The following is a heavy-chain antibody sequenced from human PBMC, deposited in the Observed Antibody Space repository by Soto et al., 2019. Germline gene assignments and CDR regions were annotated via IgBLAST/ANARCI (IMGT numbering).Heavy chain of an antibody. CDR1: GYTFTGYY. J-gene: IGHJ6*02. D-gene: IGHD6-13*01. CDR2: IDPKSGDT. Sequence: ASVKVSCKTSGYTFTGYYMHWVRQAPGQGLEWMGWIDPKSGDTDYAQKFQGWVTMTRDTSMSTVYMEVSRLRSDDTAVYYCARAGPRSAAAGIIYYYYAMGVWGQGTTVTVSS. V-gene: IGHV1-2*04. CDR3: ARAGPRSAAAGIIYYYYAMGV.